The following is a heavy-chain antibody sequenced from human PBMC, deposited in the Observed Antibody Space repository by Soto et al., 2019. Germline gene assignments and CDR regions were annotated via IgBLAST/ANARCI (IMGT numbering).Heavy chain of an antibody. Sequence: EVQLLESGGGLVQPGGVLRLPCAASGFTFNSYCLSWVRQAPGKGAEWVSAISGSGGSTYYAESVEGRFTISRDNSKNTLYLQMNSLRAEDTAVYYCAKDRLDFDYWGQGTLVTVSS. CDR3: AKDRLDFDY. J-gene: IGHJ4*02. CDR2: ISGSGGST. CDR1: GFTFNSYC. V-gene: IGHV3-23*01. D-gene: IGHD5-12*01.